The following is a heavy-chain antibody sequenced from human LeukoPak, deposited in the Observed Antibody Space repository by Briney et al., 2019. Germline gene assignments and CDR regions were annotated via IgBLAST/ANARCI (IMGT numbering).Heavy chain of an antibody. CDR1: SYSISSAYY. D-gene: IGHD3-22*01. CDR3: ARDLVTMIGYWFDP. J-gene: IGHJ5*02. CDR2: IHYSGST. Sequence: PSETLSLTCSVSSYSISSAYYWGWIRQPPGKGLEWIGTIHYSGSTYYNPSLKSRVTISVDTSKNQFSLKLSSVTAADTAVYYCARDLVTMIGYWFDPWGQGTLVTVSS. V-gene: IGHV4-38-2*02.